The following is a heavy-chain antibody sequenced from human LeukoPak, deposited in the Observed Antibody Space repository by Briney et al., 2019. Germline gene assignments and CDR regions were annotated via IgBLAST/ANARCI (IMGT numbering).Heavy chain of an antibody. V-gene: IGHV3-53*01. CDR1: GFTFSSYE. Sequence: GGSLRLSCAASGFTFSSYEVNWVRQAPGKGLEWVSVIYSGGNTYYADSVKGRFTISRDNSKNTVYLQMNSLRAEDTAVYYCARGETSSYDYWGQGTLVTVSS. D-gene: IGHD2-2*01. J-gene: IGHJ4*02. CDR2: IYSGGNT. CDR3: ARGETSSYDY.